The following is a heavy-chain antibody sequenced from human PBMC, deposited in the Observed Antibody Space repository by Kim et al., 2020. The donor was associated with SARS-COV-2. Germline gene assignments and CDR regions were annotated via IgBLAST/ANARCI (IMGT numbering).Heavy chain of an antibody. D-gene: IGHD3-10*01. V-gene: IGHV4-4*02. J-gene: IGHJ4*02. Sequence: SETLSLTCAVSGGSISSSNWWSWVRQPPGKGLEWIGEIYHSGSTNYNPSLKSRVTISVDKSKNQFSLKLSSVTAADTAVYYCARAPGGIGRITMVRGVKYYFDYWGQGTLVTVSS. CDR2: IYHSGST. CDR1: GGSISSSNW. CDR3: ARAPGGIGRITMVRGVKYYFDY.